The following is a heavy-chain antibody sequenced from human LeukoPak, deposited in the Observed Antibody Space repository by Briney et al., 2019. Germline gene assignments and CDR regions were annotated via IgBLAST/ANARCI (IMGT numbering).Heavy chain of an antibody. CDR1: GGSISSGSYY. D-gene: IGHD2-21*01. J-gene: IGHJ3*02. Sequence: SETLSLTCTVSGGSISSGSYYWSWIRQPAGKGLEWIGRIYTSGSTNYNPSLKSRVTISVDTSKNQFSLKLSSVTAADTAVYYCARSSRAYCGGDCWNDAFDIWGQGTMVTVSS. CDR3: ARSSRAYCGGDCWNDAFDI. CDR2: IYTSGST. V-gene: IGHV4-61*02.